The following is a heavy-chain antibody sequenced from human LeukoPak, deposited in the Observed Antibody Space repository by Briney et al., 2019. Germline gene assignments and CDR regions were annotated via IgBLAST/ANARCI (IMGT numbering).Heavy chain of an antibody. CDR1: VFTVSSNY. CDR3: ERGPTYYDLWSGSDAFDY. D-gene: IGHD3-3*01. Sequence: GESLRLSCAASVFTVSSNYMSWVRQAPGKGLEWVSVIYIGGNTYYADSVKGRFTISRDNSKNTLYLQMNSLRAEDTAVYYCERGPTYYDLWSGSDAFDYWGPGTLVTVSS. V-gene: IGHV3-66*01. CDR2: IYIGGNT. J-gene: IGHJ4*02.